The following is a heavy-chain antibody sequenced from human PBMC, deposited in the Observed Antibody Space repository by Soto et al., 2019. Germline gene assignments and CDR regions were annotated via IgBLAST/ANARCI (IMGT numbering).Heavy chain of an antibody. CDR1: GFTFSSYA. V-gene: IGHV3-30-3*01. J-gene: IGHJ3*02. Sequence: QVPLVESGGGVVQPGRSLRLSCAASGFTFSSYAMHWVRQAPGKGLEWVAVISYDGSNKYYADSVKGRFTISRDNSKNTLYLQMNSLRAEDTAVYYCAREGSPGYGDYSLSDSAFDIWGQGTMVTVSS. CDR2: ISYDGSNK. CDR3: AREGSPGYGDYSLSDSAFDI. D-gene: IGHD4-17*01.